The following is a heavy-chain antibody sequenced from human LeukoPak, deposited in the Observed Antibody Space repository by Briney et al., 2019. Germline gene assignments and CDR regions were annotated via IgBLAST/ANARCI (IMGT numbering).Heavy chain of an antibody. CDR3: ARDRAVGATVDQDNNNHGMDV. J-gene: IGHJ6*02. V-gene: IGHV1-69*05. CDR1: GYTVTSYG. CDR2: INPIFGTT. Sequence: EASVKVSCKASGYTVTSYGISWVRQAPGQGLEWMGGINPIFGTTNYAQKFQGRVTIITDESTRTAYMELSSLRSEDTAVYYCARDRAVGATVDQDNNNHGMDVWGQGTTVTVSS. D-gene: IGHD1-26*01.